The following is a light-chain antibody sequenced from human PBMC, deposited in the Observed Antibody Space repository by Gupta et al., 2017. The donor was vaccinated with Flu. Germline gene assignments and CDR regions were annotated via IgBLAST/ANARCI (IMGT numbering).Light chain of an antibody. CDR3: QQYNNWPQT. CDR1: QSVSSN. V-gene: IGKV3-15*01. Sequence: PAALSVSPGERATLSCRASQSVSSNLAWYQQKPGQAPRLLIYGASTRATGIPARFSGSGSGTEFTLTISSLQSEDFAVYYCQQYNNWPQTFGQGTKLEIK. CDR2: GAS. J-gene: IGKJ2*01.